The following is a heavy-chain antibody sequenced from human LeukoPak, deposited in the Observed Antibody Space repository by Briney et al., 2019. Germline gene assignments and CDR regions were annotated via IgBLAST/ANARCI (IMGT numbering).Heavy chain of an antibody. D-gene: IGHD1-14*01. Sequence: GGSLRLSCAASGFTFSDYYMSWIRQAPGKGLEWVSYISSSGSTIYYADSVKGRFTISRDNAKNSLYLQMNSLRDEDTAVYYCARNPDSDLYYFDYWGQGTLVTVSS. CDR2: ISSSGSTI. CDR1: GFTFSDYY. CDR3: ARNPDSDLYYFDY. J-gene: IGHJ4*02. V-gene: IGHV3-11*01.